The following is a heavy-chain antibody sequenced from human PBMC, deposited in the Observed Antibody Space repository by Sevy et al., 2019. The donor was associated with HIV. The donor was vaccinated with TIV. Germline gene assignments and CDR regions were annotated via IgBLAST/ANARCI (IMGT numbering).Heavy chain of an antibody. Sequence: SETLSLTCSVSGGSISGSTYYWGWIRQPPGKGLEWIGSIYYSGSTYYNPSLKSRVTISVDTSKNHFSLKLSSVTAADTAVYYCAKTGTYGHYLDDFNIWGQGTMVTVSS. D-gene: IGHD4-17*01. V-gene: IGHV4-39*02. J-gene: IGHJ3*02. CDR3: AKTGTYGHYLDDFNI. CDR1: GGSISGSTYY. CDR2: IYYSGST.